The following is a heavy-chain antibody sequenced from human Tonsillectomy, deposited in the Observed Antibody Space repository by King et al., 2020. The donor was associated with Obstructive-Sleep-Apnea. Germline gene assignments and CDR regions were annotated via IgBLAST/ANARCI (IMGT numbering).Heavy chain of an antibody. D-gene: IGHD6-19*01. J-gene: IGHJ5*02. V-gene: IGHV4-59*01. CDR2: IYYSGST. CDR1: GGSISSYY. CDR3: ARDRAYSSGGPNWFDP. Sequence: VQLQESGPGLVKPSETLSLTCTVSGGSISSYYWSWIRQPPGKGLEWIGYIYYSGSTNYNPSLKSRVTISVDTSKNQFSLKLSSVTAADTAVYYCARDRAYSSGGPNWFDPWGQGTLVTVSS.